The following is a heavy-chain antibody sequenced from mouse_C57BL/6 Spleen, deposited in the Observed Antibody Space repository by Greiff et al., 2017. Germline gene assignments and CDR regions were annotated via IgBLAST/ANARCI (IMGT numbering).Heavy chain of an antibody. J-gene: IGHJ4*01. Sequence: VQLQQSGPVLVKPGASVKMSCKASGYTFTDYYMNWVKQSHGKSLEWIGVINPYNGGTSYNKRFKGKAPLTVDKSSSTAYMELNSLTSEDSAFYYCAKAYYLRAMDYWGQGTSVTVSS. CDR2: INPYNGGT. CDR3: AKAYYLRAMDY. D-gene: IGHD2-10*01. CDR1: GYTFTDYY. V-gene: IGHV1-19*01.